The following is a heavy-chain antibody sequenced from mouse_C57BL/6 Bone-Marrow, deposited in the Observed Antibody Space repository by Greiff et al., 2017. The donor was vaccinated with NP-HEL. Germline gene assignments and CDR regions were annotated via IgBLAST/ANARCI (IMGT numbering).Heavy chain of an antibody. CDR1: GYTFTSYW. Sequence: QVQLQQPGAELVRPGSSVKLSCKASGYTFTSYWMHWVKQRPIQGLEWIGNIDPSDSETHYNQKFKDKATLTVDKSSSTAYMQLSSLTSEDSAVYYCARRMDYGWFAYWGQGTLVTVSA. CDR3: ARRMDYGWFAY. D-gene: IGHD2-4*01. V-gene: IGHV1-52*01. J-gene: IGHJ3*01. CDR2: IDPSDSET.